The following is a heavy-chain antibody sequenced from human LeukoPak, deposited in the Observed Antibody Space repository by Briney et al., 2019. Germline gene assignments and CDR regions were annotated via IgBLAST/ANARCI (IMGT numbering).Heavy chain of an antibody. D-gene: IGHD1-26*01. V-gene: IGHV3-11*05. J-gene: IGHJ5*02. CDR3: ARGGHGAADQ. CDR2: ISPSTTHT. Sequence: PGGSLRLSCAASGFTFSVYYMSWSRQAPGKGLEWLSYISPSTTHTSYADSVKGRFTISRDNAKNLLYLQMNSLRAEDTAVYYCARGGHGAADQWGQGTLVTVSS. CDR1: GFTFSVYY.